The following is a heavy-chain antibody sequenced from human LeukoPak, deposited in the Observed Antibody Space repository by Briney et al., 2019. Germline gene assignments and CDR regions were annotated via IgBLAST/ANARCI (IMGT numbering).Heavy chain of an antibody. Sequence: SETLSLTCTVSGGSISSYYWSWIRQPSGKGLEWIGYIYYSGSTNYNPSLKSRVTISVDTSKNQFSLKLSSVTAADTAVYYCARGPSPYCSSTSCKDWFDPWGQGTLVTVSS. D-gene: IGHD2-2*01. J-gene: IGHJ5*02. CDR1: GGSISSYY. CDR3: ARGPSPYCSSTSCKDWFDP. V-gene: IGHV4-59*01. CDR2: IYYSGST.